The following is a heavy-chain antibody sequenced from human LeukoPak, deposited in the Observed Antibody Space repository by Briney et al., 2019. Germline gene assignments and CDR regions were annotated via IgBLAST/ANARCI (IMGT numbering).Heavy chain of an antibody. CDR2: IDHSGTT. CDR3: ARRASAIRY. CDR1: GGSFSGYF. V-gene: IGHV4-34*01. Sequence: PSETLSLTCAVSGGSFSGYFWTWIRQPPGKGLEWIGEIDHSGTTNYNSSLKSRVTMSVDTSKNQISLNLNSVTAADTAVYYCARRASAIRYWGQGTLVTVSS. J-gene: IGHJ4*02.